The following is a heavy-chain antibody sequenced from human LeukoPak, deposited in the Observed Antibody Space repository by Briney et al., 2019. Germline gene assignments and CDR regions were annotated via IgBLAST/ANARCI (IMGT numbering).Heavy chain of an antibody. Sequence: ASVKVSCKASGYTFTSYSIHWVRQAPGQGLEWMGIINPSGGTTTYTQKFQGRVTMTRDMSTSTVYMELSSLRSEDTGVHYCAREGGDTPMVKFDSWGQGTLVTVSS. CDR3: AREGGDTPMVKFDS. J-gene: IGHJ4*02. V-gene: IGHV1-46*01. CDR2: INPSGGTT. CDR1: GYTFTSYS. D-gene: IGHD5-18*01.